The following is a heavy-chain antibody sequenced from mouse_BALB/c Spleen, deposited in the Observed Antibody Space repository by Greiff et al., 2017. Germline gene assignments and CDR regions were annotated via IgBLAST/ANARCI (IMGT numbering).Heavy chain of an antibody. CDR3: ARSGYDVYYFDY. CDR1: GFTFSSFG. J-gene: IGHJ2*01. CDR2: ISSGSSTI. V-gene: IGHV5-17*02. D-gene: IGHD2-2*01. Sequence: EVQRVESGGGLVQPGGSRKLSCAASGFTFSSFGMHWVRQAPEKGLEWVAYISSGSSTIYYADTVKGRFTISRDNPKNTLFLQMTSLRSEDTAMYYCARSGYDVYYFDYWGQGTTLTVSS.